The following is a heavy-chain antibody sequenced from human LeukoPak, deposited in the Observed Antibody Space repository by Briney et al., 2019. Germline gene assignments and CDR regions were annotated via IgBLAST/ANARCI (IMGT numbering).Heavy chain of an antibody. D-gene: IGHD3-22*01. J-gene: IGHJ6*02. CDR2: ISSSSSTI. Sequence: GGSLRLSCAASGFTFSGYSMNWVRQAPGKGLEWVSYISSSSSTIYYADSVKGRFTISRDNAKNSLYLQMNSLRDEDTAVYYCARAQRYYYDSSGYYSTLDYYYGMDVWGQGTTVTVSS. V-gene: IGHV3-48*02. CDR1: GFTFSGYS. CDR3: ARAQRYYYDSSGYYSTLDYYYGMDV.